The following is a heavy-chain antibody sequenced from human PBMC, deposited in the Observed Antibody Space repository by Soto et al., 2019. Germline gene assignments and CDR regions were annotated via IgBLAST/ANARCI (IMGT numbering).Heavy chain of an antibody. J-gene: IGHJ4*02. CDR3: ARETTSGWATGGLLEY. CDR1: GGSIINHC. V-gene: IGHV4-59*11. CDR2: IFYNGGT. Sequence: QVRLQESGPGLVKASETLSLTCTVSGGSIINHCWSWIRQRPGQGLEWIGYIFYNGGTMYNPSLESRVTMSVDTSKNPFYLRLRSVTAADTAVYYCARETTSGWATGGLLEYWGQGSRVTVSS. D-gene: IGHD6-19*01.